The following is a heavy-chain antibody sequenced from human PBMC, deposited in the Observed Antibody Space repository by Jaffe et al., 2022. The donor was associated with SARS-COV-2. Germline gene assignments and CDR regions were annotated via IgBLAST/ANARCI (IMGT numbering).Heavy chain of an antibody. V-gene: IGHV3-7*01. CDR3: ARDDGGSYYYYYYMDV. Sequence: EVQLVESGGGLVQPGGSLRLSCAASGFTFSSYWMSWVRQAPGKGLEWVANIKQDGSEKYYVDSVKGRFTISRDNAKNSLYLQMNSLRAEDTAVYYCARDDGGSYYYYYYMDVWGKGTTVTVSS. CDR2: IKQDGSEK. J-gene: IGHJ6*03. CDR1: GFTFSSYW. D-gene: IGHD1-26*01.